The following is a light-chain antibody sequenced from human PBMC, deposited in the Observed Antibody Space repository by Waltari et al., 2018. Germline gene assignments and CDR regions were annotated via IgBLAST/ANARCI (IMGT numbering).Light chain of an antibody. CDR3: QSYDTTLSVV. Sequence: QSVLPQPPPVSRAPGPRVSISCTGSTSHIGAGSDVNWYQQGPGKAPKLLIYGTNTRPLGVPDRFFGSQYGTSASLAIIGLQAEDEGDYYCQSYDTTLSVVFGGGTKLTVL. J-gene: IGLJ2*01. V-gene: IGLV1-40*01. CDR2: GTN. CDR1: TSHIGAGSD.